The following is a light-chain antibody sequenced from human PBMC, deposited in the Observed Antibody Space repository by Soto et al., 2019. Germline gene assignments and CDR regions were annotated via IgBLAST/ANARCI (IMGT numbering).Light chain of an antibody. CDR1: SSDVGGYNY. V-gene: IGLV2-14*01. Sequence: QSALTQPASVSGSPGQSITISCIGTSSDVGGYNYVSWYQQHPGKAPKLMIYDVTNRPSGVYNRFSGSKSGNTASLTISGLQADDEADYYCSSYTSSITDVFGTGTKLTVL. J-gene: IGLJ1*01. CDR3: SSYTSSITDV. CDR2: DVT.